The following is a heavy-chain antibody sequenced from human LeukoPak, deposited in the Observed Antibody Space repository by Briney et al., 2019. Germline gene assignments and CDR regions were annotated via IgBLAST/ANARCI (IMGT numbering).Heavy chain of an antibody. J-gene: IGHJ4*02. CDR3: ARGGPRYCSGGSCYFGY. CDR2: INHSGST. Sequence: SETLSLTCAVYGGSFSGYYWSRIRQPPGKGLEWIGEINHSGSTNYNPSLKSRVTISVDTSKNQFSLKLSSVTAADTAVYYCARGGPRYCSGGSCYFGYWGQGTLATVSS. D-gene: IGHD2-15*01. V-gene: IGHV4-34*01. CDR1: GGSFSGYY.